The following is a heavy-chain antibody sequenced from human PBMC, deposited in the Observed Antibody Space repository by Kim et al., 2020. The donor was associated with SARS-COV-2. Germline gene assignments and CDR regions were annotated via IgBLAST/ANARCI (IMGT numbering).Heavy chain of an antibody. CDR1: GFTFSSYG. CDR2: ISYDGSNK. CDR3: AKDKGSLDNWNYGETGPIDY. D-gene: IGHD1-7*01. Sequence: GGSLRLSCAASGFTFSSYGMHWVRQAPGKGLEWVAVISYDGSNKYYADSVKGRFTISRDNSKNTLYLQMNSLRAEDTAVYYCAKDKGSLDNWNYGETGPIDYWGQGTLVTVSS. V-gene: IGHV3-30*18. J-gene: IGHJ4*02.